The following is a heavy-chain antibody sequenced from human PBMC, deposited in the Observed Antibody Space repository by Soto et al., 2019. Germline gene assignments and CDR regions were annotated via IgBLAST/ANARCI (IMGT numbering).Heavy chain of an antibody. CDR3: ARDNHIVVVTGAPYYYYYGMDV. V-gene: IGHV3-30-3*01. CDR1: GFTFSSYA. D-gene: IGHD2-21*02. Sequence: GGSLRLSCAASGFTFSSYAMHWVRQAPGKGLEWVAVISYDGSNKYYADSVKGRFTISRDNSKNTLYLQMNSLRAEDTAVYYCARDNHIVVVTGAPYYYYYGMDVWGQGTTVT. CDR2: ISYDGSNK. J-gene: IGHJ6*02.